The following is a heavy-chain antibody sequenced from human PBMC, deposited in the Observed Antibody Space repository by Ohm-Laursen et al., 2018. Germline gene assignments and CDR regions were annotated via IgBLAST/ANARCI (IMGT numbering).Heavy chain of an antibody. D-gene: IGHD6-6*01. CDR3: VLYSSFSVS. V-gene: IGHV4-59*08. CDR2: IYYNGNP. Sequence: SETLSLTCTVSGGSLRNYYWSWIRQPPGKGLEWIGYIYYNGNPRYNPSLGSRVTISVDPSKNHFSLKLNYVTAADTALYYCVLYSSFSVSWGQGTLVTVSS. CDR1: GGSLRNYY. J-gene: IGHJ5*02.